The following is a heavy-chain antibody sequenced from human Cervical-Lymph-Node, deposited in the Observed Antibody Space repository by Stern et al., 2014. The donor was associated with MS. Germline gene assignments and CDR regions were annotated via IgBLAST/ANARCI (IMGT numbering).Heavy chain of an antibody. CDR1: GFSLSSSGMC. J-gene: IGHJ2*01. CDR2: IDWDDDK. V-gene: IGHV2-70*01. CDR3: ARLQGYWYFDL. Sequence: QVTLRESAPALVKPTQTLTLTCTFSGFSLSSSGMCVSWIRQPPAKALEWLALIDWDDDKYYTTSLKTRLTISKDTSKNQVVLTMTNMDPVDTATYYCARLQGYWYFDLWGRGTLVTVSS.